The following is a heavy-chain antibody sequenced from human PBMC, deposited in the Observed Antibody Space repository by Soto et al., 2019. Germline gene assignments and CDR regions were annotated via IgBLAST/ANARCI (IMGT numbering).Heavy chain of an antibody. Sequence: PGESLKISCKGSGYSFTSYWIGWVRQMPGKGLEWMGIIFPGDSDTRYNPSFQGQVTISADKSISTAYLQWNSLQASDSAMYYCASRPTSGTHYWGQGTLVTVSS. CDR3: ASRPTSGTHY. V-gene: IGHV5-51*01. CDR1: GYSFTSYW. J-gene: IGHJ4*02. CDR2: IFPGDSDT.